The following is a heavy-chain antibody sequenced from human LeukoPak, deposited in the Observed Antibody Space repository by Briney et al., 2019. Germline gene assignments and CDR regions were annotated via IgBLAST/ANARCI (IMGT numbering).Heavy chain of an antibody. D-gene: IGHD5-12*01. Sequence: PSETLSLTCTVSGGSISSSSYYWGWIRQPPGKGLEWIGSIYYSGSTYYNPSLKSRVTISVDTSKNQFSLKLSSVTAADTAVYYCARDFSDIVATIARDAFDIWGQGTMVTVSS. CDR3: ARDFSDIVATIARDAFDI. J-gene: IGHJ3*02. CDR1: GGSISSSSYY. CDR2: IYYSGST. V-gene: IGHV4-39*07.